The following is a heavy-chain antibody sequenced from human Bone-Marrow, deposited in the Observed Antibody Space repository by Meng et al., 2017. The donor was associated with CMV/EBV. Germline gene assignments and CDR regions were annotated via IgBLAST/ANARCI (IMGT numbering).Heavy chain of an antibody. CDR3: ANSGLNRRGNWFDP. CDR1: GGAISSYF. D-gene: IGHD1-14*01. J-gene: IGHJ5*02. V-gene: IGHV4-59*01. Sequence: SETLSLTCTVSGGAISSYFWSWIRQPPGKGLEWIGYIYNSGGTNYNPSLKSRATISVDTSKNQLSLRLTSVIAADTAVYYCANSGLNRRGNWFDPWGQGTLVTVSS. CDR2: IYNSGGT.